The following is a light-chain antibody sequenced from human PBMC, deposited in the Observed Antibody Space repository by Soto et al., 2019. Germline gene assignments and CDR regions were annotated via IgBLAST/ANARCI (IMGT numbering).Light chain of an antibody. Sequence: EIVLTQSPVTLSVSPGERATLSCRASQSVANSYLAWYQQKPGQAPRLLIYGASNRATGIPDRFSGSGSGTDFTLTISRLEPEDFAVYYCQQYGSSVWTFGQGTKVDIK. CDR1: QSVANSY. V-gene: IGKV3-20*01. CDR2: GAS. CDR3: QQYGSSVWT. J-gene: IGKJ1*01.